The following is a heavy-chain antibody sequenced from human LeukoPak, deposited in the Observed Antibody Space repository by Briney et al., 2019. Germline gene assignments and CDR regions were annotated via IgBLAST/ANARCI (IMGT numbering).Heavy chain of an antibody. Sequence: SETLSLTCAVYGGSFSGYYWSWIRQPPGKGLEWIGEINHSGSTNYNPSLKSRVTIPVDTSKNQFSLKLSSATAADTAVYYCARARITIFGVATYYMDVWGKGTTVTVPS. V-gene: IGHV4-34*01. J-gene: IGHJ6*03. CDR3: ARARITIFGVATYYMDV. D-gene: IGHD3-3*01. CDR2: INHSGST. CDR1: GGSFSGYY.